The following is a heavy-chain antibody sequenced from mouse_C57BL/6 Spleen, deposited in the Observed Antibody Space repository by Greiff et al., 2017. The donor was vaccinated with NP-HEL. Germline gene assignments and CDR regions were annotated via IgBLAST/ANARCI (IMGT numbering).Heavy chain of an antibody. CDR3: ARPEPFAY. V-gene: IGHV5-17*01. J-gene: IGHJ3*01. Sequence: VMLVESGGGLVKPGGSLKLSCAASGFTFSDYGMHWVRQAPEKGLEWVAYISSGSSTIYYADTVKGRFTISRDNAKNTLVLQMTSLRSEDTAMYYCARPEPFAYWGQGTLVTVSA. CDR1: GFTFSDYG. CDR2: ISSGSSTI.